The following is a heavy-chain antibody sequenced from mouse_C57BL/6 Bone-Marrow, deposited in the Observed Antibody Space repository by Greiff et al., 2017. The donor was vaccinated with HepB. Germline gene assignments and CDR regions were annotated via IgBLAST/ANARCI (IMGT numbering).Heavy chain of an antibody. V-gene: IGHV5-9*01. CDR3: ASTGNYAMDY. D-gene: IGHD4-1*01. J-gene: IGHJ4*01. CDR2: ISGGGGNT. Sequence: EVKLVESGGGLVKPGGSLKLSCAASGFTFSSYTMSWVRQTPEKRLEWVATISGGGGNTYYPDSVKGRFTISRDNAKNTLCLQMSSLRSEDTALYYCASTGNYAMDYWGQGTSVTVSS. CDR1: GFTFSSYT.